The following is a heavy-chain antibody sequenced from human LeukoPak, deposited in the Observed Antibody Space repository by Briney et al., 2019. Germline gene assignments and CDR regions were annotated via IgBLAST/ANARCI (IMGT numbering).Heavy chain of an antibody. CDR3: AKDGGITMVRGVIRGGIDY. V-gene: IGHV3-23*01. D-gene: IGHD3-10*01. CDR2: IGSGGDT. CDR1: GFTFSSYA. Sequence: GGSLRLSCAASGFTFSSYAMTWVRQSPGKGLEWVSVIGSGGDTYYADSVKGRFTISRDNSKNTLYLQMNSLRAEDTAVYYCAKDGGITMVRGVIRGGIDYWGQGTLVTVSS. J-gene: IGHJ4*02.